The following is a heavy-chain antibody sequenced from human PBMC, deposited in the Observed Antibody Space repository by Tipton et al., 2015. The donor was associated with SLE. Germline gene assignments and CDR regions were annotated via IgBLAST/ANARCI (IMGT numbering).Heavy chain of an antibody. V-gene: IGHV4-39*07. CDR1: GGSISSSSYY. CDR2: IYYSGST. Sequence: LRLSCTVSGGSISSSSYYWGWIRQPPGKGLEWIGSIYYSGSTYYNPSLKSRVTISVDTSKNQFSLKLSSVTAADTAVYYCARGLGGEGAFDIWGQGTMVTVSS. CDR3: ARGLGGEGAFDI. D-gene: IGHD2-21*01. J-gene: IGHJ3*02.